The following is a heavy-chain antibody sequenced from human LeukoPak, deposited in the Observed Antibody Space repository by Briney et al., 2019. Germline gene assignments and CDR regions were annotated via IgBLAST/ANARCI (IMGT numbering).Heavy chain of an antibody. J-gene: IGHJ5*02. D-gene: IGHD3-10*01. Sequence: GGSLRLPCAASGFIFGDYAMHWVRQAPGKGLEWVSGISWNGGSIGYADSVKGRFTISRDNAKNSLYLQMNSLRAEDTALYYCAKGVQYGRFDPWGQGTLVTVSS. CDR1: GFIFGDYA. V-gene: IGHV3-9*01. CDR3: AKGVQYGRFDP. CDR2: ISWNGGSI.